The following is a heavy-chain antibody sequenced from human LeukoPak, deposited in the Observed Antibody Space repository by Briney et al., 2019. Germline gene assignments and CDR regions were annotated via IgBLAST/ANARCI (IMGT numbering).Heavy chain of an antibody. V-gene: IGHV1-18*01. J-gene: IGHJ4*02. CDR1: GYTFTSYG. D-gene: IGHD5-12*01. CDR3: ARLRCIVATSCPFDY. CDR2: ISAYNGNT. Sequence: ASVKVSCKASGYTFTSYGISWVRQAPGQGLEWMGWISAYNGNTNYPQKLQGRVTMTTDTSTSTAYMELRSLRSDDTAVYYCARLRCIVATSCPFDYWGQGTLVTVSS.